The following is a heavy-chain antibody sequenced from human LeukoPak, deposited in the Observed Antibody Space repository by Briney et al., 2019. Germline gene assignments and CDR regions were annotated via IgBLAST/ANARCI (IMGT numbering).Heavy chain of an antibody. CDR1: GFTFSSYS. CDR2: ISSSSSYI. Sequence: GGSLRLSCAASGFTFSSYSMNWVRQAPGKGLEWVSSISSSSSYIYYADSVKGRFTISRDNAKNSLYLQMNGLRAEDTAVYYCARDQGWNAFDIWGQGTMVTVSS. J-gene: IGHJ3*02. V-gene: IGHV3-21*01. CDR3: ARDQGWNAFDI. D-gene: IGHD6-19*01.